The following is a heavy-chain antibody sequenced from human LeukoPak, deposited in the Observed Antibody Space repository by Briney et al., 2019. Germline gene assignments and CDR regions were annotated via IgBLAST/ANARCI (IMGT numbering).Heavy chain of an antibody. D-gene: IGHD6-13*01. CDR2: ISGSGGST. CDR1: GFAFSSYA. Sequence: GGSLRLSCAASGFAFSSYAMSWVRQAPGKGLEWVPAISGSGGSTYYADSVKGRFTISRDNSKNTLYLQMNSLRAEDTAVYYCAKDKAAAGALYFDYWGQGTLVTVSS. V-gene: IGHV3-23*01. J-gene: IGHJ4*02. CDR3: AKDKAAAGALYFDY.